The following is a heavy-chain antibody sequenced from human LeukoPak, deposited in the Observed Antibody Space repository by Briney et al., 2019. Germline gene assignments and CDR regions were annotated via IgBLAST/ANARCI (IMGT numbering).Heavy chain of an antibody. CDR1: GGSISSYY. CDR2: VYNSGST. D-gene: IGHD1-26*01. J-gene: IGHJ4*02. CDR3: ARDQGVVGAYFDY. Sequence: PSETLSLTCTVSGGSISSYYWSWIRQPPGKGLEWIGYVYNSGSTNYNPSLKSRVTISVDTSKSQFSLNLNSVTAADTAVYYCARDQGVVGAYFDYLGQGTLVTVSS. V-gene: IGHV4-59*01.